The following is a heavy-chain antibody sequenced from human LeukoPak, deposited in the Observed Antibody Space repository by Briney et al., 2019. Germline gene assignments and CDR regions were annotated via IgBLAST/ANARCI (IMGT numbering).Heavy chain of an antibody. CDR2: INHSGST. CDR3: ARVRSVVVPAATYYYYYYGMDV. D-gene: IGHD2-2*01. CDR1: GGSFSGYY. V-gene: IGHV4-34*01. Sequence: SETLSLTCAVYGGSFSGYYWSWIRQPPGKGLEWIGEINHSGSTNYNPSLKSRVTISVDTSKNQFYLKLSSVTAADTAVYYCARVRSVVVPAATYYYYYYGMDVWGQGTTVTVSS. J-gene: IGHJ6*02.